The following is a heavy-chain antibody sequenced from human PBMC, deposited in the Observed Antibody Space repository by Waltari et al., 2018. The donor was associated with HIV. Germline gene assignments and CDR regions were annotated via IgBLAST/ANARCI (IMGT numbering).Heavy chain of an antibody. J-gene: IGHJ5*02. CDR2: MYVGGRP. V-gene: IGHV4-4*07. Sequence: QVQVQESGPGLVRPSETLTLTCSVYGVSISGYYWSWIRQHGNKFIFLGRMYVGGRPEYRGSLKTRLTMFMDMAKNQVSMTLKAVTRADNVIFYCVKSTFMGVWPSYWFAPWGPGTLVTVSS. CDR1: GVSISGYY. CDR3: VKSTFMGVWPSYWFAP. D-gene: IGHD1-26*01.